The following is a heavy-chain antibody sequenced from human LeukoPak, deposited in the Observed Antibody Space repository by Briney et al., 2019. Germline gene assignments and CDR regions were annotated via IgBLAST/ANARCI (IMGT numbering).Heavy chain of an antibody. V-gene: IGHV3-7*01. CDR2: TKPDGSAE. D-gene: IGHD2-15*01. J-gene: IGHJ4*02. CDR1: GFSFRNYW. CDR3: ARDGGLHTNFDY. Sequence: GGSLRLSCAASGFSFRNYWMGWVRQAPGKGLEWEANTKPDGSAEYYADSVRGRFTASRDNANNLLYLQMNRLRAEDTAVYYCARDGGLHTNFDYWGQGTLLTVSS.